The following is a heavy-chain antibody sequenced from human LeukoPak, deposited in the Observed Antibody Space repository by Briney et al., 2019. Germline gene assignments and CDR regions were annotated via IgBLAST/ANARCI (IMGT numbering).Heavy chain of an antibody. CDR1: GFSFSDTY. D-gene: IGHD4-23*01. J-gene: IGHJ4*02. CDR2: IKSKASGGTT. V-gene: IGHV3-15*01. CDR3: TADLPGGYSPYFDY. Sequence: GGSLRLSCAASGFSFSDTYMSWVRQAPGKGLEWVGHIKSKASGGTTDYAAAVKGRFTISRDDSKNTVFLQMNSLEIEDTAVYYCTADLPGGYSPYFDYWGPGTLLTVSS.